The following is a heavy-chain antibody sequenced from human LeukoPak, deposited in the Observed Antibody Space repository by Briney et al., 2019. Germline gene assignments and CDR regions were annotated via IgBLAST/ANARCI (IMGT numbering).Heavy chain of an antibody. D-gene: IGHD6-25*01. CDR3: AREGSGRLLRRYYYYMDV. J-gene: IGHJ6*03. CDR1: GGTFSSYA. V-gene: IGHV1-2*02. CDR2: INPNSGGT. Sequence: ASVKVSCKASGGTFSSYAISWVRQAPGQGLEWMGWINPNSGGTNYAQKFQGRVTMTRDTSISTAYMELSRLRSDDTAVYYCAREGSGRLLRRYYYYMDVWGKGTTVTVSS.